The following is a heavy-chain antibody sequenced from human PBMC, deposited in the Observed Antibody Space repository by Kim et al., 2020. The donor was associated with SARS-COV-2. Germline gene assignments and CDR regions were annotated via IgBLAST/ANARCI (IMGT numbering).Heavy chain of an antibody. V-gene: IGHV1-2*06. J-gene: IGHJ3*02. CDR1: GYTFTGYY. CDR2: INPNSGGT. CDR3: ARAITMIVVANDAFDI. Sequence: ASVKVSCKASGYTFTGYYMHWVRQAPGQGLEWMGRINPNSGGTNYAQKFQGRVTRTRDTSISTAYMELSRLRSDDTAVYYCARAITMIVVANDAFDIWGQGTLLPVSS. D-gene: IGHD3-22*01.